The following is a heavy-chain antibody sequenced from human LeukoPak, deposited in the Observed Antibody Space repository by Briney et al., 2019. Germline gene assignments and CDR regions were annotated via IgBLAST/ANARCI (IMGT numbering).Heavy chain of an antibody. J-gene: IGHJ6*03. V-gene: IGHV3-48*02. CDR2: IGSSGSAGGNI. D-gene: IGHD2-21*01. CDR1: GFSFSGFG. Sequence: GSLRLSCAASGFSFSGFGMNWVRQAPGKGLEWISYIGSSGSAGGNIYYAVSVKGRFTVSRDNAKDSLFLQMNSLQDADTAVYYCARAPTPYFTYYMDVWGKGTTVTVSS. CDR3: ARAPTPYFTYYMDV.